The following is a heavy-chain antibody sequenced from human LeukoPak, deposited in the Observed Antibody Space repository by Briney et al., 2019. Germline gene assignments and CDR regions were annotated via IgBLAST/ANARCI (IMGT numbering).Heavy chain of an antibody. CDR1: GFTFSSYA. Sequence: PGGSLRLSCAASGFTFSSYAMSWVRQAPGKGLEWVSAISGGGGSTYYADSVKGRFTISRDNSKNTLYLQMNSLRAEDTAVYYCAKDRVPSFGELDYWGQGTLVTVSS. D-gene: IGHD3-10*01. CDR3: AKDRVPSFGELDY. CDR2: ISGGGGST. J-gene: IGHJ4*02. V-gene: IGHV3-23*01.